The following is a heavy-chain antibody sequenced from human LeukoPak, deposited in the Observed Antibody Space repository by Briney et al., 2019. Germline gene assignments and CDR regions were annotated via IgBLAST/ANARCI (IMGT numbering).Heavy chain of an antibody. V-gene: IGHV6-1*01. CDR3: ARELTTRNIVLVPAAIANWFAP. CDR2: TYYRSKWYN. Sequence: SQTLSLTCAISGDSVSSNSAAWNWIRQSPSRGLESLGRTYYRSKWYNDYAVSVKSRITINPDTSKNQFSLQLNSVTPEDAAVYYCARELTTRNIVLVPAAIANWFAPWGQGTLVTVSS. CDR1: GDSVSSNSAA. J-gene: IGHJ5*02. D-gene: IGHD2-2*02.